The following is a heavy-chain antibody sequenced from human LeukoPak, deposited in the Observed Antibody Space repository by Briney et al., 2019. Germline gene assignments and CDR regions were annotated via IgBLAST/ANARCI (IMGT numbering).Heavy chain of an antibody. Sequence: GGSLRLSCAASGFTFSSYWMSWVRQAPGNGPEWVANINHGGSAKYYVDSVKGRFTISRDNAKNSLYLQMNSLRAEDTAVYYCTRDEDYGDSHWGQGTLVTVSS. CDR3: TRDEDYGDSH. D-gene: IGHD4-17*01. J-gene: IGHJ4*02. CDR1: GFTFSSYW. CDR2: INHGGSAK. V-gene: IGHV3-7*01.